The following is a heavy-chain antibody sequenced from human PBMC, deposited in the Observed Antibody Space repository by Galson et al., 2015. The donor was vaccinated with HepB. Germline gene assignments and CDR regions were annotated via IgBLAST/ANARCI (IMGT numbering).Heavy chain of an antibody. Sequence: SLRLSCAASGFTFSSYAMHWVRQAPGKGLEWVAVISYDGSNKYYADSVKGRFTISRDNSKNTLYLQMNSLRAEDTAVYYCAKAMVRGVTPVFFDPWGQGTLVTVSS. J-gene: IGHJ5*02. CDR3: AKAMVRGVTPVFFDP. CDR1: GFTFSSYA. CDR2: ISYDGSNK. D-gene: IGHD3-10*01. V-gene: IGHV3-30*04.